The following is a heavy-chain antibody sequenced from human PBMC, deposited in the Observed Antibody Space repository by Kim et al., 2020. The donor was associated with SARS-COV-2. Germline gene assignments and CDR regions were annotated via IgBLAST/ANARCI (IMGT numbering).Heavy chain of an antibody. V-gene: IGHV5-51*01. Sequence: GESLKISCKGSGYSFTSYWIGWVRQMPGKGLEWMGIIYPGDSDTRYSPSFQGQVTISADKSISTAYLQWSSLKASDTAMYYCARGAGSGSPYIGMDVWGQGTTVTVSS. D-gene: IGHD3-10*01. CDR1: GYSFTSYW. J-gene: IGHJ6*02. CDR3: ARGAGSGSPYIGMDV. CDR2: IYPGDSDT.